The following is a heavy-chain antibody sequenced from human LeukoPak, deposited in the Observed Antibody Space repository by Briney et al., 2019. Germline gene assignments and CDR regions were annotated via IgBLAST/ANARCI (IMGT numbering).Heavy chain of an antibody. CDR1: GFTFDDYG. CDR3: AKEMAPEGYSYGYDY. D-gene: IGHD5-18*01. CDR2: INWNGGST. V-gene: IGHV3-20*04. Sequence: GGSLRLSCAASGFTFDDYGMSWVRQAPGKGLEWVSGINWNGGSTGYADSVKGRFIISRDNAKNSLYLQMNSLRADDTAVYYCAKEMAPEGYSYGYDYWGQGTLVTVSS. J-gene: IGHJ4*02.